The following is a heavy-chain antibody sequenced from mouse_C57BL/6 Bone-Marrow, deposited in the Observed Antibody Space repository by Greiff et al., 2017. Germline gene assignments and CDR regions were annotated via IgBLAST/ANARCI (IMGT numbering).Heavy chain of an antibody. V-gene: IGHV1-59*01. CDR3: ARERLYYFDY. CDR2: IDPSDSYT. D-gene: IGHD3-3*01. J-gene: IGHJ2*01. Sequence: QVQLQQPGAELVRPGTSVKLSCKASGYTFTSYWMHWVKQRPGQGLEWIGVIDPSDSYTNYNQKFKGKATLTVDTSSSTAYMQLSSLPSEDSAVYYCARERLYYFDYWGQGTTLTVSS. CDR1: GYTFTSYW.